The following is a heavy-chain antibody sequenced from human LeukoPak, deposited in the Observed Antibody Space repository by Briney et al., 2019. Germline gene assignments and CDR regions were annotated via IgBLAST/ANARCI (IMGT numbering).Heavy chain of an antibody. CDR2: ISWNSGSI. D-gene: IGHD2-2*01. CDR1: GFTFDDYA. CDR3: AKSRSIVVVPAAIDY. Sequence: GGSLRLSCAASGFTFDDYAMHWVRQAPGKGLEWVSGISWNSGSIGYADSVKGRFTISRDNAKNSLYLQMNSLRAEDTALYYCAKSRSIVVVPAAIDYWGQGTLVTVSS. J-gene: IGHJ4*02. V-gene: IGHV3-9*01.